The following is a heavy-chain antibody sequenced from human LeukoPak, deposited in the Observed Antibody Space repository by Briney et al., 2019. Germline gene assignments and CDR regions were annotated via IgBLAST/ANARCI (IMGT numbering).Heavy chain of an antibody. Sequence: ASVKVSCKASGYTFTSYYMHWVRQAPGQGLEWMGLINPSGGSTSYAQKFQGRVTMTRDTSTSTVYMELSSLRSEDTAVYYCARGYIQLWSGGNYFDYWGQGTLVTVSS. D-gene: IGHD5-18*01. CDR2: INPSGGST. V-gene: IGHV1-46*01. CDR1: GYTFTSYY. CDR3: ARGYIQLWSGGNYFDY. J-gene: IGHJ4*02.